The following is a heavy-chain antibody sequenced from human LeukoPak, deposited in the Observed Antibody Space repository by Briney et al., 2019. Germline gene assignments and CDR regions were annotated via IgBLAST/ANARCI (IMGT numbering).Heavy chain of an antibody. CDR3: ARANGLGYDY. CDR1: GGSISSSSYY. J-gene: IGHJ4*02. Sequence: PSETLSLTCTVSGGSISSSSYYWSWIRQPAGKGLEWIGRIYTSGSTNYNPSLKSRVTMSVDTSKNQFSLKLSSVTAADTAVYYCARANGLGYDYWGQGTLVTVSS. V-gene: IGHV4-61*02. D-gene: IGHD2-8*01. CDR2: IYTSGST.